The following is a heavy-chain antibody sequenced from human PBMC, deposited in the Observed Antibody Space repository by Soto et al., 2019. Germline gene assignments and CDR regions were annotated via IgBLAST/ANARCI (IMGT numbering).Heavy chain of an antibody. D-gene: IGHD6-19*01. V-gene: IGHV3-11*06. CDR2: ISSSSYT. CDR1: GFTFSDYY. Sequence: QVQLVGSGGGLVKPRGSLSLSCAASGFTFSDYYMSWIRQAPGNGLEWVSYISSSSYTNYADSVKGRFTISRDNAKNSLYLQMNSLRAEDTAVYYCARDLSAVAVALNYYYGMDVWGQGTTVTVSS. CDR3: ARDLSAVAVALNYYYGMDV. J-gene: IGHJ6*02.